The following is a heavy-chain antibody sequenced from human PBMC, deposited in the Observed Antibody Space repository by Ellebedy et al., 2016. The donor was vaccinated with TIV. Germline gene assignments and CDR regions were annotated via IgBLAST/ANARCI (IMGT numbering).Heavy chain of an antibody. CDR3: ARDRVRYYGSGSYRSYYYGMDV. J-gene: IGHJ6*02. CDR1: GYTFTGYY. D-gene: IGHD3-10*01. Sequence: ASVKVSCXASGYTFTGYYMHWVRQAPGQGLEWMGWINPNSGGTNYAQKFQGWVTMTRDTSISTAYMELSRLRSDDTAVYYCARDRVRYYGSGSYRSYYYGMDVWGQGTTVTVSS. V-gene: IGHV1-2*04. CDR2: INPNSGGT.